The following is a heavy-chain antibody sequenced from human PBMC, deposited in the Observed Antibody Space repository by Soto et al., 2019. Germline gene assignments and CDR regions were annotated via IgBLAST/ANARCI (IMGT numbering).Heavy chain of an antibody. CDR2: IHYSGTT. J-gene: IGHJ4*02. Sequence: SETLSLTCTVSGGSMRNYFWTWIRQPPGKGLEWIGYIHYSGTTSFFPSYNPSLRSRVTISEDTSKNQFSLKLLSVTTADTAVYFCAAGEASSRNLAPYYLDFWGQGTLGTVSS. CDR1: GGSMRNYF. CDR3: AAGEASSRNLAPYYLDF. D-gene: IGHD6-13*01. V-gene: IGHV4-59*01.